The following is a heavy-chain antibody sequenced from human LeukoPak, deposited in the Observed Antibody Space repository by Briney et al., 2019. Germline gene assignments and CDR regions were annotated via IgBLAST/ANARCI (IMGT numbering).Heavy chain of an antibody. CDR1: GYTFSNYY. CDR3: ARDPYGTWYFDL. J-gene: IGHJ2*01. CDR2: INPNSGGT. D-gene: IGHD3-10*01. V-gene: IGHV1-2*02. Sequence: ASVKVSCKASGYTFSNYYMHWVRQAPGQGLEWMGWINPNSGGTNFAQNFQGRVTMTRDTSISTAYMELSGLRSDDTAVYYCARDPYGTWYFDLWGRGTLVTVSS.